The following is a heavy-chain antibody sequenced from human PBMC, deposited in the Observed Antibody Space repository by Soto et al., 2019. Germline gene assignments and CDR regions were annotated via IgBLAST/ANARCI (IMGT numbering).Heavy chain of an antibody. CDR2: INHSGST. Sequence: SETLSLTCAVYGGSFSGYYWSWNRQPPGKGLEWIGEINHSGSTNYNPSLKSRVTISVDTSKNQFSLKLSSVTAADTAVYYCARVGHCSGGSCYYFDYWGQGTLVTVSS. CDR3: ARVGHCSGGSCYYFDY. D-gene: IGHD2-15*01. V-gene: IGHV4-34*01. CDR1: GGSFSGYY. J-gene: IGHJ4*02.